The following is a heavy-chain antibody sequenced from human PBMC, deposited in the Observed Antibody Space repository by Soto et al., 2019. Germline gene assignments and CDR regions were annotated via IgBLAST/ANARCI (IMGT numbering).Heavy chain of an antibody. Sequence: QVQLQESGPGLVKPSQTLSLTCTVSGGSISSGGYYWSWIRQHPGKGLEWIGYIYYSGSTYYNPSLKSRVTISVDTSKNQFSLKLSSVTATDTAVYYCARAIGFHDYGDYSFDYWGQGTLVTVSS. J-gene: IGHJ4*02. D-gene: IGHD4-17*01. CDR1: GGSISSGGYY. CDR2: IYYSGST. CDR3: ARAIGFHDYGDYSFDY. V-gene: IGHV4-31*03.